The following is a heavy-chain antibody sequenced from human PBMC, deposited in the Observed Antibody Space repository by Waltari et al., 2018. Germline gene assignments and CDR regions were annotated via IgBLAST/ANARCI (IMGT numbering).Heavy chain of an antibody. CDR3: ARQIGGRLLWDY. D-gene: IGHD2-21*02. J-gene: IGHJ4*02. CDR2: MSHSGAL. CDR1: GGSVSGAY. Sequence: QVQLQESGPGLLNPSETLSLTCSVSGGSVSGAYWSWLRQPPGKGLEFIAYMSHSGALIKNPSLKSRVTISLDTSKNQFSLNLDSVTAADTAVYYCARQIGGRLLWDYWGQGTLVVVSS. V-gene: IGHV4-59*02.